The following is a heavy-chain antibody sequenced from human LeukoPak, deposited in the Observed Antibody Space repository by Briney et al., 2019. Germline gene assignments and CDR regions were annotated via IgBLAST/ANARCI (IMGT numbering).Heavy chain of an antibody. D-gene: IGHD3-16*01. CDR3: AKGLTFGFDY. V-gene: IGHV3-30*02. J-gene: IGHJ4*02. Sequence: XSTXGMHWVRXAPGKGLEWVAFIRYDGSSKYFADSVKGRFTISRDNSKDTLYLQMNGLRAEDTAVYYCAKGLTFGFDYWGQGTLVTVSS. CDR1: XSTXG. CDR2: IRYDGSSK.